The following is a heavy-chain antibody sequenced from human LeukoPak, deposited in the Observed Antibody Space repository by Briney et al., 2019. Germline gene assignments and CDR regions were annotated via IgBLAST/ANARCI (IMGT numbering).Heavy chain of an antibody. CDR3: ARVVTPAPAFGAFDI. CDR1: GFSLSTSGLG. V-gene: IGHV2-5*02. CDR2: IYWDDDK. D-gene: IGHD4-23*01. Sequence: KESGPTLVKPTQTLTLTCSFSGFSLSTSGLGVGWFRQPPGKALEWLALIYWDDDKDYSPSLKSRLTITKDTSKNQVVLTMTNMDPVDTATFYCARVVTPAPAFGAFDIWGQGTKVTVSS. J-gene: IGHJ3*02.